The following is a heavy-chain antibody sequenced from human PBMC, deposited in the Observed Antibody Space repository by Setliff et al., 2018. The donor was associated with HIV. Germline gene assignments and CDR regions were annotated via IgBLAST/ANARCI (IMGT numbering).Heavy chain of an antibody. Sequence: PGESLTISCQASGYSFTNYWIGWVRQMPGKGLEWMGVIYPGDSDTRYSPSFQGQVTISADRSITTAYLTWSSLKVSDTAMYYCIRRRRAPGTGDLESYWGQGTLVTVSS. V-gene: IGHV5-51*01. CDR1: GYSFTNYW. CDR3: IRRRRAPGTGDLESY. D-gene: IGHD7-27*01. CDR2: IYPGDSDT. J-gene: IGHJ4*02.